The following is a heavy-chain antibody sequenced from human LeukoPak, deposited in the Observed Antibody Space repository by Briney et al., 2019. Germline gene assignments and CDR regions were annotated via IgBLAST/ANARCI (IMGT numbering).Heavy chain of an antibody. CDR1: GFTFSSYG. Sequence: GRSLRRSCAASGFTFSSYGMHWVRQSPGKGLEWVAVISYDGSNKYYADSVKGRFTISRDNSKNTLYLQMNSLRTEDTAVYYCAKGDCSSTSCPPDYYYYYYMDVWGKGTTVTVSS. CDR3: AKGDCSSTSCPPDYYYYYYMDV. CDR2: ISYDGSNK. V-gene: IGHV3-30*18. J-gene: IGHJ6*03. D-gene: IGHD2-2*01.